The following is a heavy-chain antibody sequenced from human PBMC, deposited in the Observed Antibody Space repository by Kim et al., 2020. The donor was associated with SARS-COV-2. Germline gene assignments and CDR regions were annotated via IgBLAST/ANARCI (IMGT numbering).Heavy chain of an antibody. Sequence: GGSLRLSCAASGFTFSNSAMSWVRQAPGKGLEWVSFICSSGGSTYYADSVKGRFSISRDSSKNTLYLQMNSLRAEDTAVYYCAKDLPYSSKLAAFSIWGSGATVTVSS. J-gene: IGHJ3*02. CDR3: AKDLPYSSKLAAFSI. V-gene: IGHV3-23*01. CDR1: GFTFSNSA. CDR2: ICSSGGST. D-gene: IGHD2-2*01.